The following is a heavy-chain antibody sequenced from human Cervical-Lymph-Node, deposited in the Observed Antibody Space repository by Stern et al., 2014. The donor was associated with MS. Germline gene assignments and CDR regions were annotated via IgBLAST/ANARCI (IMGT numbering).Heavy chain of an antibody. CDR1: GGSISSSNW. V-gene: IGHV4-4*02. CDR2: IYQSGGP. D-gene: IGHD6-13*01. J-gene: IGHJ4*02. CDR3: ARGDSSWYPYYFDY. Sequence: VQLQESRPGLVKPSGTLSLTCAVSGGSISSSNWWSWVRQPPGTGLERXGEIYQSGGPNYNPSLKSRVTISVDKSKNQFSLKLSSVTAADTAVYYCARGDSSWYPYYFDYWGQGTLVTVSS.